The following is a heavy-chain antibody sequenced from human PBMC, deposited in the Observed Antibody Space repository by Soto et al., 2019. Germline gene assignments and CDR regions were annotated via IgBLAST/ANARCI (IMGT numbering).Heavy chain of an antibody. V-gene: IGHV1-8*01. J-gene: IGHJ4*02. CDR3: ARGITLPTPLDY. Sequence: ASVKVSCKASGYTFTSYDINWVRQATGQGLEWMGWMNPNSGNTKYSQKFQGRVTITRDTSASTAYMELSSLRSEDTAVYYCARGITLPTPLDYWGQGTLVTVSS. D-gene: IGHD1-20*01. CDR2: MNPNSGNT. CDR1: GYTFTSYD.